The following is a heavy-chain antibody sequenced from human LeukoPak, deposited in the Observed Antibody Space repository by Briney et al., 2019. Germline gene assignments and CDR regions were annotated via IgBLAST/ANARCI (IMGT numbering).Heavy chain of an antibody. CDR2: VDPEDGET. CDR3: ARAVGAAAAAHY. Sequence: ASVKVSCKVSAYTFTDYHMHWVQQAPGKGLEWMGLVDPEDGETIYAEKFQGRVTMTRDTSISTAYMELSRLRSDDTAVYYCARAVGAAAAAHYWGQGTLVTVSS. J-gene: IGHJ4*02. D-gene: IGHD6-13*01. V-gene: IGHV1-69-2*01. CDR1: AYTFTDYH.